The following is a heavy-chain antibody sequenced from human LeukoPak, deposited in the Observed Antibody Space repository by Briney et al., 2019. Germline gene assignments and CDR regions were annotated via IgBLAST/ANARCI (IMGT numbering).Heavy chain of an antibody. Sequence: SETLSLTCVVSGYSIRNGDYWGWIRQSPGKGPEWIASMYNSVSIHYNPSLKSRVTILVETSKNEFSLKMRSVTAADTAVYYCARNSSSGFFDYWGQGTLATVSS. D-gene: IGHD6-6*01. CDR3: ARNSSSGFFDY. CDR1: GYSIRNGDY. CDR2: MYNSVSI. V-gene: IGHV4-38-2*01. J-gene: IGHJ4*02.